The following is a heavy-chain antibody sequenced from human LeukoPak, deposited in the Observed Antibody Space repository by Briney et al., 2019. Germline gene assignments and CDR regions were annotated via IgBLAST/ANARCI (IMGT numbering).Heavy chain of an antibody. CDR3: ARDNSVGDIAWWFDP. Sequence: ASVKVSCRASGYTFTSYYMHWVRQAPGQGLEWMGLINPSGSSTLYAQKFQGRATMTRDMSTTTDYMELSSLRSEDTAVYYCARDNSVGDIAWWFDPWGQGTLVTVSS. CDR2: INPSGSST. V-gene: IGHV1-46*01. CDR1: GYTFTSYY. J-gene: IGHJ5*02. D-gene: IGHD3-16*02.